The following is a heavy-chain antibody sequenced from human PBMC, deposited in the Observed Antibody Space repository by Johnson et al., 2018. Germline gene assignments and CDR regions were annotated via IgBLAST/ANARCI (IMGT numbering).Heavy chain of an antibody. V-gene: IGHV3-30*18. CDR3: AKDVQYYDILTGTQDSYYYYMDV. CDR2: ISYDGSNK. Sequence: QVQLVESGGGVVQPGRSLRLSCAASGFTFSSYGMHWVRQAPGKGLEWVAVISYDGSNKYYADSVKGRFTISRDNSKSTLYLQMNSLRAEETAVYYCAKDVQYYDILTGTQDSYYYYMDVWGKGTTVTVSS. J-gene: IGHJ6*03. D-gene: IGHD3-9*01. CDR1: GFTFSSYG.